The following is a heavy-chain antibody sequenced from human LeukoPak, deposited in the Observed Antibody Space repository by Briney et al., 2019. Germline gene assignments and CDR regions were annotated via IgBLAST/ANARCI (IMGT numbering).Heavy chain of an antibody. CDR3: ARVVRDIVVVPAALDRFDC. D-gene: IGHD2-2*01. CDR1: GGSISSGDLY. J-gene: IGHJ4*02. V-gene: IGHV4-30-4*08. CDR2: IYYTGST. Sequence: SETLSLTCTVSGGSISSGDLYWSWIRQPPGMGLECIGYIYYTGSTYYNPSLKSRVTISVDTSENQFSLKMSSVTAADTAVYYCARVVRDIVVVPAALDRFDCWGQGTLVTVSS.